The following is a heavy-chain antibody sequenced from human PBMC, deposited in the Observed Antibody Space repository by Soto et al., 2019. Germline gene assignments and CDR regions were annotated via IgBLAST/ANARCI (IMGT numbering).Heavy chain of an antibody. CDR3: ARDVGYGLIDY. D-gene: IGHD5-18*01. J-gene: IGHJ4*02. Sequence: QVQLVQSGAEVKKPRASVKVSCKASGYTFTSYGISWVRQAPGQGLEWMGWINAYNGNTNYAQKLQGRVTMTTDTSTSTGYMELRSLRSDDTVVYFCARDVGYGLIDYWGQGTLVTVSS. V-gene: IGHV1-18*01. CDR2: INAYNGNT. CDR1: GYTFTSYG.